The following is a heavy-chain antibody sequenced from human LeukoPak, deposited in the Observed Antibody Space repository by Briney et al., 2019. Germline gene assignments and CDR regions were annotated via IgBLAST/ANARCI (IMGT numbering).Heavy chain of an antibody. Sequence: PSQTLSLTCAVSGGSISSGGYSWSWIRQPPGKGLEWIGYIYYSGSTSYNPSLKSRVTISVDTSKNQFPLKLSSVTAADTAVYYCARVTSGSGNYRRSFDYWGQGTLVTVSS. CDR3: ARVTSGSGNYRRSFDY. J-gene: IGHJ4*02. CDR1: GGSISSGGYS. CDR2: IYYSGST. V-gene: IGHV4-30-4*07. D-gene: IGHD3-10*01.